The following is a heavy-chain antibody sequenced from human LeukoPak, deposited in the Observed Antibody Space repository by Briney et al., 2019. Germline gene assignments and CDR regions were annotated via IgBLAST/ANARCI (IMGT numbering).Heavy chain of an antibody. V-gene: IGHV4-61*01. CDR1: GGSVSSGSYY. CDR3: AREVREQWLVRSY. Sequence: SGTLSLTCTVSGGSVSSGSYYWSWIRQPPGKGLEWIGYIYYSGSTNYNPSLKSRVTISVDTSKNQFSLKLSSVTAADTAVYYCAREVREQWLVRSYWGQGTLVTVSS. D-gene: IGHD6-19*01. J-gene: IGHJ4*02. CDR2: IYYSGST.